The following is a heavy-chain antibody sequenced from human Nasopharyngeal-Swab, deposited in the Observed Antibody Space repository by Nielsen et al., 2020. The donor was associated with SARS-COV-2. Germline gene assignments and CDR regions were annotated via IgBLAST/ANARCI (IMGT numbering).Heavy chain of an antibody. CDR2: LSGSGGST. V-gene: IGHV3-23*01. CDR1: GFTFSNAW. J-gene: IGHJ4*02. D-gene: IGHD3-10*01. Sequence: GESLKISCAASGFTFSNAWMSWVRQAPGKGLEWVSALSGSGGSTYYADSVKGRFTISRDNSKNTLYLQMNSLRAEDTAVYYCAKARQAYYYGSGSYHDYWGQGTLVTVSS. CDR3: AKARQAYYYGSGSYHDY.